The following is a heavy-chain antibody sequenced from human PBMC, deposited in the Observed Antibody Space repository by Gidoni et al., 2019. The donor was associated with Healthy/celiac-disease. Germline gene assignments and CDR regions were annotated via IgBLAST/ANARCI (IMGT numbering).Heavy chain of an antibody. D-gene: IGHD6-19*01. CDR1: GFTFRSYA. V-gene: IGHV3-23*01. CDR2: ISGSGGST. J-gene: IGHJ2*01. CDR3: AKVKEPYSSGWSPGYFDL. Sequence: EVQLLESGGGLVQPGGSLRLSCAASGFTFRSYAMSWVRQAPGKGLEWVSAISGSGGSTYYADSVKGRFTISRDNSKNTLYLQMNSLRAEDTAVYYCAKVKEPYSSGWSPGYFDLWGRGTLVTVSS.